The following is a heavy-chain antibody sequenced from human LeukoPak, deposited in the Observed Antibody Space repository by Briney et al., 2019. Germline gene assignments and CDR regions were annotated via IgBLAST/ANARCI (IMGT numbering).Heavy chain of an antibody. CDR3: THRRNPTGDDYCDAFDI. CDR1: GFSLSTSGVG. CDR2: IYWDDYG. D-gene: IGHD7-27*01. J-gene: IGHJ3*02. V-gene: IGHV2-5*02. Sequence: AGPTLVKPTQTLTLTCTFSGFSLSTSGVGVGWIRQPPGKALEWLALIYWDDYGRYSPSMTSRLTITKDPSTNQVVLTMTNMDPVDTATYYRTHRRNPTGDDYCDAFDIWGQGTMVTVSS.